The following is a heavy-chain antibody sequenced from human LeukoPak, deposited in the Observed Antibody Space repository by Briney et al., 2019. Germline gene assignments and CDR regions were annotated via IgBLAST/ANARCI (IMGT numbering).Heavy chain of an antibody. D-gene: IGHD3-10*01. CDR3: ARVRSITMVRGAIGL. V-gene: IGHV3-30*04. J-gene: IGHJ4*02. CDR2: ISYDGSNK. Sequence: GGSLRLSCAASGFTFDDYAMHWVRQAPGKGLEWVAVISYDGSNKYYADSVKGRFTISRDNSKNTLYLQMNSLRAEDTAVYYCARVRSITMVRGAIGLWGQGTLVTVSS. CDR1: GFTFDDYA.